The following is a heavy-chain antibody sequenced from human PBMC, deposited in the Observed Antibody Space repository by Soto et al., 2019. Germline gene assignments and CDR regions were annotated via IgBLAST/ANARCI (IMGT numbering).Heavy chain of an antibody. D-gene: IGHD2-2*01. Sequence: GASVKVSCKASGYSFTIYGMSWVRQAPGQGLEWMGWINIYNGDTNYAQKFQDRVTMTTDTSTSTAYMELSSLRSEDTAVYYCARSCSSTSCYGYNWFYPWGQGTLVPVSS. J-gene: IGHJ5*02. V-gene: IGHV1-18*01. CDR1: GYSFTIYG. CDR2: INIYNGDT. CDR3: ARSCSSTSCYGYNWFYP.